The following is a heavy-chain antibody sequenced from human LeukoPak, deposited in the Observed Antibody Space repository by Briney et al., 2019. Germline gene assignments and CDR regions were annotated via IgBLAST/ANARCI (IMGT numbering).Heavy chain of an antibody. CDR1: GFTFSSSW. D-gene: IGHD3-10*01. Sequence: PGGSLRLSCAASGFTFSSSWMAWVRQTPGKGLEWVANINQAGSDKNYVDSVKGRFTISRDNGKNSLYLQMNSLRAEDTAPYYCARDYYTSGSHWGQGTLVIVSS. J-gene: IGHJ4*02. V-gene: IGHV3-7*01. CDR3: ARDYYTSGSH. CDR2: INQAGSDK.